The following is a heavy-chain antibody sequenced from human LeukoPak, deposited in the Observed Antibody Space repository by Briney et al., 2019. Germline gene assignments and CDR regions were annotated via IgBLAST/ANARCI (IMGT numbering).Heavy chain of an antibody. CDR3: ARGVGSYQYDYVWGKWNY. CDR1: GYSFTSYW. J-gene: IGHJ4*02. Sequence: GESLKISCKGSGYSFTSYWISWVRQMPGKGPEWMGRIDPSDSYTNYSPSFQGHVTIPADKSISTAYLQWSSLKASDTAMYYCARGVGSYQYDYVWGKWNYWGQGTLVTVSS. D-gene: IGHD3-16*01. V-gene: IGHV5-10-1*01. CDR2: IDPSDSYT.